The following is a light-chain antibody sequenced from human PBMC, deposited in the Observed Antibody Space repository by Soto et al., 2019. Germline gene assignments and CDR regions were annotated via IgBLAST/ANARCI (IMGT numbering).Light chain of an antibody. CDR1: QGLSSY. CDR2: GAS. V-gene: IGKV1-9*01. J-gene: IGKJ5*01. Sequence: IQLTQSPSSLSASVGDRVTITCRASQGLSSYLAWYQQKPGRAPNLLIYGASTLQSGVPSRFSGSGSGTDFTLTISNLQPEDFATYYCQQLNAYPLTFGQGTRLEIK. CDR3: QQLNAYPLT.